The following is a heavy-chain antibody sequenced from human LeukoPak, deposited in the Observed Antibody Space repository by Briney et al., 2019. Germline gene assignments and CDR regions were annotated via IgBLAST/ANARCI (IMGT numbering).Heavy chain of an antibody. CDR2: INHSGST. J-gene: IGHJ4*02. CDR1: GGSISSYY. CDR3: AREGRGWSDDY. D-gene: IGHD6-19*01. Sequence: SETLSLTCTVSGGSISSYYWSWIRQPPGKGLKWIGEINHSGSTNYNPSLKSRVTISVDTSKNQFSLKLSSVTAADTAVYYCAREGRGWSDDYWGQGTLVTVSS. V-gene: IGHV4-34*01.